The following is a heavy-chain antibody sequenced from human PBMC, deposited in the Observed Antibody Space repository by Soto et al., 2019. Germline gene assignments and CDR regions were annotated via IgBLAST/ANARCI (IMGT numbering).Heavy chain of an antibody. CDR1: GGSITSFY. V-gene: IGHV4-59*01. D-gene: IGHD6-25*01. CDR2: IYFSGNS. Sequence: SETLSLTCSVSGGSITSFYWSWIRQAPGQGLEWIGHIYFSGNSNYNPSFKSRVTLSGDTPKNHFSLKLTSVTAADTAVYYCARGIGTIAALQGDATDNCYFDSWGLGTRVTVYS. CDR3: ARGIGTIAALQGDATDNCYFDS. J-gene: IGHJ4*02.